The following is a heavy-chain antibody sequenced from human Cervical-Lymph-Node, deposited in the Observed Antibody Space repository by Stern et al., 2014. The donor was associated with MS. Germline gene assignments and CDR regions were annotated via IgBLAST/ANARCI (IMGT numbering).Heavy chain of an antibody. CDR3: ARVRTYCSGGSCHPLYYFDY. D-gene: IGHD2-15*01. J-gene: IGHJ4*02. CDR1: GYTFTSYG. Sequence: VQLVQSGAEVKKPGASVKVSCKASGYTFTSYGISWVRQAPGQGLEWMGWISAYNGNTNYAQKLQGRVTMTTDTSTSTAYMELRSLRSDDTAVYYCARVRTYCSGGSCHPLYYFDYWGQGTLVTVSS. CDR2: ISAYNGNT. V-gene: IGHV1-18*04.